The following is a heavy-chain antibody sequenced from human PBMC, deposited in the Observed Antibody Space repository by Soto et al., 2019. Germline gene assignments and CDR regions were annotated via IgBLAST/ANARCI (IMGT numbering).Heavy chain of an antibody. Sequence: ASVKLSCKSSGYPFTSYVSSWVRQAPGQGLEWMGWISAYNGNTNYAQKLQGRVTMTTDTSTSTAYMELRSLRAEDMALYYCARSISYPYYSDYWGQGTLVTVSS. CDR1: GYPFTSYV. CDR3: ARSISYPYYSDY. CDR2: ISAYNGNT. V-gene: IGHV1-18*03. J-gene: IGHJ4*02. D-gene: IGHD2-2*02.